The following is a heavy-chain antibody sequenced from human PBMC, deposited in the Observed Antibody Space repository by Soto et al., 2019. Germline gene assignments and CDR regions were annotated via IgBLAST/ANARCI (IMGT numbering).Heavy chain of an antibody. CDR1: GGSISSYY. V-gene: IGHV4-4*07. CDR2: IHTSGST. J-gene: IGHJ5*01. D-gene: IGHD3-10*01. CDR3: AREIAMVRHNWFDS. Sequence: PSETLALTCTVSGGSISSYYWSWIRQPAGKGLEWIGRIHTSGSTNYNPSLKSRVTMSVDTSKNQFSLKLSSVTAADTAVYYCAREIAMVRHNWFDSWGQRTLVTVSS.